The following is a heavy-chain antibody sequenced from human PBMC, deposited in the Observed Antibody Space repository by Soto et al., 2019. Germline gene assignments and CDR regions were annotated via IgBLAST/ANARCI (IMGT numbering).Heavy chain of an antibody. CDR1: GYTFTSYA. Sequence: GASVKVSCKASGYTFTSYAMHWVRQAPEQRLEWMGWINAGNGNTKYSQKFQGRVTITRDTSASTAYMELSSLRSEDTAVYYCARVSPSATSCYDFWGHGTLVTVSS. V-gene: IGHV1-3*01. CDR3: ARVSPSATSCYDF. J-gene: IGHJ4*01. D-gene: IGHD2-2*01. CDR2: INAGNGNT.